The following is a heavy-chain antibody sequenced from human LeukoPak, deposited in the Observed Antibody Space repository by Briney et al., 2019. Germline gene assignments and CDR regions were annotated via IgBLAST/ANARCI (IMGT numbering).Heavy chain of an antibody. V-gene: IGHV4-39*01. D-gene: IGHD6-19*01. Sequence: PSQTLSLTCTVSGGSISSGDYYSSWIRQPPGKGLEWIGSIYYSGSTYYNPSLKSRVTISVDTTKNQFSLKLSSVDAADTAVYYCARLKDQWLVDNWFDPWGQGTLVTVSS. CDR3: ARLKDQWLVDNWFDP. CDR1: GGSISSGDYY. J-gene: IGHJ5*02. CDR2: IYYSGST.